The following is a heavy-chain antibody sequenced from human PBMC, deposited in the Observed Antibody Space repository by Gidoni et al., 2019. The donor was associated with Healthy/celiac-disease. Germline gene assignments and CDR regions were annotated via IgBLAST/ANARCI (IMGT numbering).Heavy chain of an antibody. V-gene: IGHV1-2*02. CDR1: GYTFTGYY. CDR3: ARAPDFWSGPGPHDPLDV. Sequence: QVQLVQSGAEVKKPGASVKVSCKASGYTFTGYYMHWVRQAPGQGLEWMGWINPNSGGTNYAQKFQGRVTMTRDTSISTAYMELSRLRSDDTAVYYCARAPDFWSGPGPHDPLDVWGKGTTVTVSS. CDR2: INPNSGGT. J-gene: IGHJ6*04. D-gene: IGHD3-3*01.